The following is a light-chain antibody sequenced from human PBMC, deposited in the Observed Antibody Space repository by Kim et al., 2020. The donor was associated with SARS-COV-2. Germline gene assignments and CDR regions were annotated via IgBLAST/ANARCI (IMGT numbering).Light chain of an antibody. CDR3: QIWDNGSDHVF. J-gene: IGLJ2*01. V-gene: IGLV3-21*04. CDR1: DIGRQS. CDR2: YDS. Sequence: ATGATARLTGGGTDIGRQSVFWVQQKPGQAPVLVMSYDSDRASGIPERFSGSKSENTAALTVSRVEAGDEADYYCQIWDNGSDHVFFGGGTQLTVL.